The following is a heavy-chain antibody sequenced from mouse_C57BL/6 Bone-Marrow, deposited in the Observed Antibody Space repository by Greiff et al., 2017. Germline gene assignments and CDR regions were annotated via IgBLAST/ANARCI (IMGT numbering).Heavy chain of an antibody. CDR3: TGRYLYYVARDY. CDR2: IRLKSDDYAS. CDR1: GFTISNYC. V-gene: IGHV6-3*01. D-gene: IGHD2-3*01. Sequence: EVMLVESGAGLVQPGGSIKLSCVASGFTISNYCMNWVRQSTEKGLEWVAQIRLKSDDYASHYAESVKGRFTTSRDDAKSSVYRKMNNLRAEDTGIYYCTGRYLYYVARDYWGQGTSVTVSS. J-gene: IGHJ4*01.